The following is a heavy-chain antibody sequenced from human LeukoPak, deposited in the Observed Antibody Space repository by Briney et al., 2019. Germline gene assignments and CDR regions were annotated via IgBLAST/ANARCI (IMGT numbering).Heavy chain of an antibody. CDR3: AKGSVGASRPDYFDY. V-gene: IGHV3-23*01. CDR1: GFTFSSYA. CDR2: ISGSGGST. D-gene: IGHD1-26*01. J-gene: IGHJ4*02. Sequence: GGSLRLSCAASGFTFSSYAMSWVRQAPGKGLEWVSVISGSGGSTYYADSVKGRFTISRDNSKNTLYLQMNSLRAEDTAVYYCAKGSVGASRPDYFDYWSQGTLVTVSS.